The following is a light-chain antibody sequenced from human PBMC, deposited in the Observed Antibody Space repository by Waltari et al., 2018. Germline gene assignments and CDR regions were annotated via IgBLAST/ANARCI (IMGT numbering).Light chain of an antibody. J-gene: IGKJ4*01. CDR2: EVS. Sequence: DIVMTQTPLSLSVTPGQQASISCKSSQSPLHNDGETFLYWYLQKQGQPPQLLIYEVSSRVSIVPDKFIGIGSETDFTLKISRMEPEDFRVYYCMQSLQLPLSFGGGTKV. CDR1: QSPLHNDGETF. CDR3: MQSLQLPLS. V-gene: IGKV2D-29*01.